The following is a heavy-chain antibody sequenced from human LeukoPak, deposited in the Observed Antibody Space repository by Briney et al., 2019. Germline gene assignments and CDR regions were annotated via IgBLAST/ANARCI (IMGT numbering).Heavy chain of an antibody. J-gene: IGHJ3*02. CDR1: GGSISSSSYY. Sequence: SETLSLTCTVSGGSISSSSYYWGWIRQPPGKGLEWIGSIYYSGSTYYNPSLKSRVTISVDTSKNQFSLKLSSVTAADTAVYYCAKESWKADDAFDIWGQGTMVTVSS. CDR2: IYYSGST. CDR3: AKESWKADDAFDI. V-gene: IGHV4-39*07. D-gene: IGHD1-1*01.